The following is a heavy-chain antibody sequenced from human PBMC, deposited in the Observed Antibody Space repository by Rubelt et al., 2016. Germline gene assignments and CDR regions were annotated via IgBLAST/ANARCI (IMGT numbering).Heavy chain of an antibody. J-gene: IGHJ3*02. Sequence: QVQLVQSGAEVKKPGASVKVSCKASGYTFTSYGISWVRQAPEQGLEWMGWISAYNGNTNYAQKVQGRVTMTTETSTSTAYMELRSLRSDDTAVYYCARRDGYNWDDAFDIWGQGTMVTVSS. D-gene: IGHD5-24*01. V-gene: IGHV1-18*01. CDR1: GYTFTSYG. CDR2: ISAYNGNT. CDR3: ARRDGYNWDDAFDI.